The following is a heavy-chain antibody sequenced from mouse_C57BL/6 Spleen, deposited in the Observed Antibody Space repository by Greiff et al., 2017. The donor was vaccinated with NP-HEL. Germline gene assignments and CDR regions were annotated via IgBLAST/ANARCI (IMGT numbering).Heavy chain of an antibody. CDR3: ASDYGSIPFAY. Sequence: VKLMESGPGLVAPSQSLSITCTVSGFSLTSYGVDWVRQSPGKGLEWLGVIWGVGSTNYNSALNSRLSISKDNSKSQVFLKMNSLQTDDTAMYYCASDYGSIPFAYWGQGTLVTVSA. CDR1: GFSLTSYG. J-gene: IGHJ3*01. V-gene: IGHV2-6*01. CDR2: IWGVGST. D-gene: IGHD1-1*01.